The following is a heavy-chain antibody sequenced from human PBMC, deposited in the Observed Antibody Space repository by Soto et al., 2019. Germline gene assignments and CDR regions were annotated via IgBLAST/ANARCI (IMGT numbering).Heavy chain of an antibody. CDR1: GYTFTSYG. Sequence: GASVKVSCKASGYTFTSYGISWVRQAPGQGLEWMGWISTYNGNTKYAQKLQGRVTMTTDTSTSTAYMELRSLKTEDTAIYYCTTGSVEGYWGQGLLVTVSS. CDR2: ISTYNGNT. V-gene: IGHV1-18*01. J-gene: IGHJ4*02. CDR3: TTGSVEGY. D-gene: IGHD3-3*01.